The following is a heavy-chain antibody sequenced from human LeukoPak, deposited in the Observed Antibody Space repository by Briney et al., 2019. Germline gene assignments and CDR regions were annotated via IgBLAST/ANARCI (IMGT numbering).Heavy chain of an antibody. J-gene: IGHJ4*02. CDR3: AKYSRPPSIDY. D-gene: IGHD6-13*01. CDR2: ISGSGGTT. V-gene: IGHV3-23*01. Sequence: GGSLRLSCAASGFTFNTYAMSWVRQAPGKGLEWVSAISGSGGTTYYADSAKGRFTISRDNSKNTLYLQMNSLRAEDTAVYYCAKYSRPPSIDYWGQGTLVTVSS. CDR1: GFTFNTYA.